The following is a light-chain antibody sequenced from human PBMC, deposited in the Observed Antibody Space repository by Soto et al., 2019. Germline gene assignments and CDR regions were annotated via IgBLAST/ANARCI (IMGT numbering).Light chain of an antibody. Sequence: QAVLTQSPSASASLGASVKFTCTLSSGHSTYAIAWHQQQPEKGPRYLMKLNSDDRHIKGDGVPDRFSGSSSGAERYLTISSLQSEDEADYYCQTWGTGIWVFGGGTKLTVL. CDR3: QTWGTGIWV. CDR1: SGHSTYA. CDR2: LNSDDRH. J-gene: IGLJ3*02. V-gene: IGLV4-69*01.